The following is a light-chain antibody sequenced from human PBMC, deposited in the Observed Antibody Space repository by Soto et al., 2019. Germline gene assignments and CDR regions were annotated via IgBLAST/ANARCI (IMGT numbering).Light chain of an antibody. J-gene: IGLJ1*01. CDR1: SSDVGGYNY. V-gene: IGLV2-8*01. Sequence: QSALTQPPSASGSPGQSVTISCTGTSSDVGGYNYVSWYQQHPGKAPKLMIYEVSKRPSGVPDRFSGSKSGNTASLTVSGLHAEDEADYYCSSYAGSDTYVFGSGTKVTVL. CDR2: EVS. CDR3: SSYAGSDTYV.